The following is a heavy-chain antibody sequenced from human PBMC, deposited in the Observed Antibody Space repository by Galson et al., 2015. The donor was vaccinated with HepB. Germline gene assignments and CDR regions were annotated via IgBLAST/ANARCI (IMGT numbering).Heavy chain of an antibody. V-gene: IGHV3-21*01. CDR2: ISSSSSYI. Sequence: SLRLSCAASGFTFSSYSMNWVRQAPGKGLEWVSSISSSSSYIYYADSVKGRFTISRDNSKNTLYLQMNSLRAEDTAVYYCARDLTMIPAVFDYWGQGTLFTVSS. CDR1: GFTFSSYS. CDR3: ARDLTMIPAVFDY. D-gene: IGHD3-22*01. J-gene: IGHJ4*02.